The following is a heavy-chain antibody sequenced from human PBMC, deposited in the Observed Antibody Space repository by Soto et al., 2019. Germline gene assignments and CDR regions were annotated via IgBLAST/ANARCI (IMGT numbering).Heavy chain of an antibody. CDR2: IYYSGTA. Sequence: QVQLQESGPGLVKPSQTLSLTCTVSGGSISSDYYYWSWMRQHPGKGLEWIGYIYYSGTAYYNPSLKSRVTLSVDTSKNQFSLKLSSVTAADTAVYYCARGYFDWLSNNWFDPWGQGTLVTVSS. D-gene: IGHD3-9*01. CDR1: GGSISSDYYY. J-gene: IGHJ5*02. CDR3: ARGYFDWLSNNWFDP. V-gene: IGHV4-31*03.